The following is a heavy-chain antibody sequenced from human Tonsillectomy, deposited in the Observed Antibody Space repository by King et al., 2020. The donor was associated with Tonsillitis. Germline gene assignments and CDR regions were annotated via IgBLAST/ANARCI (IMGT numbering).Heavy chain of an antibody. J-gene: IGHJ4*02. CDR3: AREIGFGELAMDY. D-gene: IGHD3-10*01. CDR1: GGSFSGYY. V-gene: IGHV4-34*01. Sequence: VQLQQWGAGLLKPSETLSLTCAVYGGSFSGYYWSWIRQPPGKGLEWIGEINHSGSTNYNPSLKSRVTISVGTSKNQFSLKLSSVTAADTAVYYCAREIGFGELAMDYWGQGTLVTVSS. CDR2: INHSGST.